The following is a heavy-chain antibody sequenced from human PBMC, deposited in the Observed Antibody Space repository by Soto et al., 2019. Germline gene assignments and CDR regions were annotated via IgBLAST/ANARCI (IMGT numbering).Heavy chain of an antibody. V-gene: IGHV3-23*01. J-gene: IGHJ4*02. CDR2: ISGSGGST. CDR1: GFTFSSYA. Sequence: QLGGPLRLSCAASGFTFSSYAMSWVRQAPGKGLEWVSAISGSGGSTYYADSVKGRFTISRDNSKNTLYLQMNSLRAEDTAVYYCAKSSAPALAYYFDYWGQGTLVTVSS. CDR3: AKSSAPALAYYFDY.